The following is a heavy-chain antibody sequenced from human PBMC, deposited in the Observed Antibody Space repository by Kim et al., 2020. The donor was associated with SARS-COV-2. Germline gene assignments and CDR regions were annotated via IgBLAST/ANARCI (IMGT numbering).Heavy chain of an antibody. CDR2: ISAYNGNT. D-gene: IGHD6-13*01. J-gene: IGHJ4*02. CDR1: GYTFTSYG. Sequence: ASVKVSCKASGYTFTSYGISWVRQAPGQGLECMGWISAYNGNTNYAQKVQGRVTMTTDTSTSTAYMDLRSLRSDDTAVYYCARDLSGSEQALFVWGQGTLVTVSS. V-gene: IGHV1-18*01. CDR3: ARDLSGSEQALFV.